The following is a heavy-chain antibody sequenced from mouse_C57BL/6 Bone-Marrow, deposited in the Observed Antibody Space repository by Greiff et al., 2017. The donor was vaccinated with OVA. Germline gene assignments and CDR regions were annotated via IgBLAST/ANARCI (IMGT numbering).Heavy chain of an antibody. D-gene: IGHD2-1*01. CDR3: ARESFYGNYPYYFDY. V-gene: IGHV1-81*01. CDR1: GYTFTSYG. Sequence: QVQLQQSGAELARPGASVKLSCKASGYTFTSYGVSWVKQRTGQGLEWIGEIYPRSSNTYYNEKFKGKATLTVDKSSSTAYMELNSLTSEDSAVYYCARESFYGNYPYYFDYWGQGTTLTVSS. CDR2: IYPRSSNT. J-gene: IGHJ2*01.